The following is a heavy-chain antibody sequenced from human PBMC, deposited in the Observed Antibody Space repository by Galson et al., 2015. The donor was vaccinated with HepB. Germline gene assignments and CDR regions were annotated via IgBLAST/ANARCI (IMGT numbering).Heavy chain of an antibody. CDR2: INQDGSVK. Sequence: SLRLSCATSGFTFSDYWMTWVRQAPGRGLEWVANINQDGSVKFYVDSVKGRFTISRDNAKNSLYLQMNSLTVDDTALYYCARDRDRRSHDAFDIWGQGTMVIVSS. J-gene: IGHJ3*02. CDR1: GFTFSDYW. V-gene: IGHV3-7*05. CDR3: ARDRDRRSHDAFDI.